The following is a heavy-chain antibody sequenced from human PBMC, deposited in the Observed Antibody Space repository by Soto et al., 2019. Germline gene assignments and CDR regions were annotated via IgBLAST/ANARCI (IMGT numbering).Heavy chain of an antibody. V-gene: IGHV1-8*01. CDR3: VRGKFWFDT. Sequence: QVQLVQSGAEVKKPGASVKVSCKASGYTFTTSDINWVRQATGQGLEWMGWMKPHSGNIGFAQKLQGRVTMTRDTSINTAYLELRNLRSEDTALYYCVRGKFWFDTWGQGTLVTVSS. CDR1: GYTFTTSD. CDR2: MKPHSGNI. J-gene: IGHJ5*02.